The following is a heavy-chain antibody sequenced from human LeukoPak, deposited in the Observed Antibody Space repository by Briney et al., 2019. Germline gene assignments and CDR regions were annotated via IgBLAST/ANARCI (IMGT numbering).Heavy chain of an antibody. J-gene: IGHJ5*02. V-gene: IGHV1-2*02. CDR1: GYTFTGYY. CDR3: ARDLWYYYDSSGYYPNWFDP. Sequence: ASVKVSCKASGYTFTGYYMHWVRQAPGQGLEWMGWINPNSGGTNYAQKFQGRVAMTRDTSISTAYMELSRLRSDDTAVYYCARDLWYYYDSSGYYPNWFDPWGQGTLVTVSS. CDR2: INPNSGGT. D-gene: IGHD3-22*01.